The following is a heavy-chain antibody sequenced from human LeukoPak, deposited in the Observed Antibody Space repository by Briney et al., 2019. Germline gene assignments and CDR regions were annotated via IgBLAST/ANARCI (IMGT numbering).Heavy chain of an antibody. Sequence: PGGSLRLPCAASGFTFSDYYMSWIRQAPGKGLEWVSYIGNSGSIIYYADSVKGRFTISRDNAKNTLYLQMNSLKTEDTAVYYCAKITDIYSSGWLYLLDYWGQGTLVTVSS. CDR3: AKITDIYSSGWLYLLDY. J-gene: IGHJ4*02. CDR2: IGNSGSII. V-gene: IGHV3-11*01. CDR1: GFTFSDYY. D-gene: IGHD6-19*01.